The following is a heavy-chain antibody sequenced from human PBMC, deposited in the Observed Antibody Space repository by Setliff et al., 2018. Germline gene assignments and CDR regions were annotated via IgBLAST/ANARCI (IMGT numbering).Heavy chain of an antibody. J-gene: IGHJ6*03. CDR2: IYHSGST. D-gene: IGHD2-15*01. CDR1: GDSISSGNW. CDR3: ARGVVAAFMDV. V-gene: IGHV4-4*02. Sequence: PSETLSLTCAVSGDSISSGNWWTWVRQPPGKGLEWIGEIYHSGSTNYKPSLKSRVTISVDKSKNQFSLKLTSVTAADTAVYYCARGVVAAFMDVWGKGTTVTDSS.